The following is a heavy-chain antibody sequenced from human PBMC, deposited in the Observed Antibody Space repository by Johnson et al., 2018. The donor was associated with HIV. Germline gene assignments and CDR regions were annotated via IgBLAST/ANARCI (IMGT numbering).Heavy chain of an antibody. CDR2: ISGSGGST. Sequence: VQLVESGGGVVQPGRSLRLSCAASGFTFSSYAMSWVRQAPGKGLEWVSAISGSGGSTYYADSVKGRFTISRDNSKNTLYLQMNSLRAEDTAVYYCAKEEGVTYYSVDAFDIWGQGTMVTVSS. CDR3: AKEEGVTYYSVDAFDI. V-gene: IGHV3-23*04. CDR1: GFTFSSYA. J-gene: IGHJ3*02. D-gene: IGHD1-26*01.